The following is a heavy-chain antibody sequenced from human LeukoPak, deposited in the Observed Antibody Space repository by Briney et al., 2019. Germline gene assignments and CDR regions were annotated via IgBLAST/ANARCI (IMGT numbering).Heavy chain of an antibody. CDR2: ISGSGGST. V-gene: IGHV3-23*01. CDR3: AKGIIVGGILRGAYFDY. CDR1: GFTFSSYA. D-gene: IGHD1-26*01. Sequence: GGSLRLSCAASGFTFSSYAMSWVRQAPGKGLEWVSAISGSGGSTYYADSVKGRFTISRDISKNTLYLQMNSLRAEDTAVYYCAKGIIVGGILRGAYFDYWGQGTLVTVSS. J-gene: IGHJ4*02.